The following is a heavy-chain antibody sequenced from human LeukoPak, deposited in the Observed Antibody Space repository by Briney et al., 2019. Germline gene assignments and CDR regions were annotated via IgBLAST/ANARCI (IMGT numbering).Heavy chain of an antibody. D-gene: IGHD3-22*01. Sequence: PGGSLRLSCAASGFPFSNYAMTWFPQAPGKGLERVSGISDSGDRTYYADSVKGRFTISRDNSKNMLYLQMNSLRVEDTALYYCAKGLGTSGYHEYWGQGTRDSVFS. CDR3: AKGLGTSGYHEY. V-gene: IGHV3-23*01. J-gene: IGHJ4*02. CDR2: ISDSGDRT. CDR1: GFPFSNYA.